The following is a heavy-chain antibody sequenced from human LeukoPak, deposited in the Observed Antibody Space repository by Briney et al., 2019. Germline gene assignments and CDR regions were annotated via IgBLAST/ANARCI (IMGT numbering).Heavy chain of an antibody. CDR3: AGIEGYSYTQQWYFDL. CDR2: IYYSGST. D-gene: IGHD5-18*01. J-gene: IGHJ2*01. Sequence: SETLSLTCTVSGGSIRSHYWSWIRQPPGRKLECIGYIYYSGSTNYDPSLKSRVTISEDTSQNQLSLKLSSVTAADTAVYYCAGIEGYSYTQQWYFDLWGRGTLVTVSS. CDR1: GGSIRSHY. V-gene: IGHV4-59*11.